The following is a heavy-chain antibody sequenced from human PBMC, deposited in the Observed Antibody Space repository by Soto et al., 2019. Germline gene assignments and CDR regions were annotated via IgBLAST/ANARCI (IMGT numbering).Heavy chain of an antibody. D-gene: IGHD3-22*01. V-gene: IGHV4-30-4*01. CDR1: GGSISSGDYY. J-gene: IGHJ4*02. Sequence: QVQLQESGPGLVKPSQTLSLPCTVSGGSISSGDYYWSWIRQPPGKGLEWIGYIYYSGSTYYNPSLKSRVTISVDTSKNQFSLKLSSVTAADTAVYYCARGSYYYDSSGYYHYWGQGPLVTVSS. CDR2: IYYSGST. CDR3: ARGSYYYDSSGYYHY.